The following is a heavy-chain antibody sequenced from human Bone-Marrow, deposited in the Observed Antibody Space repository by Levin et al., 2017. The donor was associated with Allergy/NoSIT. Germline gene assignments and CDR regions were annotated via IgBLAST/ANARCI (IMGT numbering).Heavy chain of an antibody. V-gene: IGHV2-5*02. CDR2: IYWDDDE. CDR1: GFSLSTSGVA. D-gene: IGHD4-17*01. Sequence: TLSLTCTFSGFSLSTSGVAVGWIRQPPGKALEWLALIYWDDDERYRPSLKRRLTITKDTSKNQVVLTMTNMEPVDTGTYYCVHFAYGDYTSFFQYWGQGALVTVSP. CDR3: VHFAYGDYTSFFQY. J-gene: IGHJ4*02.